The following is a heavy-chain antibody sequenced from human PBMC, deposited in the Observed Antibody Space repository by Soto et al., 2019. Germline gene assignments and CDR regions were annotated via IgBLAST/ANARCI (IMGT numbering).Heavy chain of an antibody. V-gene: IGHV4-30-4*01. CDR3: ARSRIQEGYYYGMDV. J-gene: IGHJ6*02. D-gene: IGHD5-18*01. CDR2: IYYSGSS. CDR1: GGSISSGDYY. Sequence: QVQLQESGPGLVKPSQTLSLTCTVSGGSISSGDYYWSWIRQPPGKGLEWIGYIYYSGSSYYNLSLKERVTLSVDTSKNQYSLKLSSVTAADTAVYYCARSRIQEGYYYGMDVWGQGTTVTVSS.